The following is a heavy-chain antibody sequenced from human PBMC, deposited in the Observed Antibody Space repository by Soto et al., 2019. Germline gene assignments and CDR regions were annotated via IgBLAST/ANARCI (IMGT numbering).Heavy chain of an antibody. Sequence: GGSLRLSCAASGFTFSSYWMHWVRQAPEKGLVWVSRINSDGSSTSYADSVKGRFTISRDNAKNTLYLQMNSLRAEDMAVYYCARGLGGIAVASPPGLWGQGTLVTVSS. CDR2: INSDGSST. CDR3: ARGLGGIAVASPPGL. CDR1: GFTFSSYW. V-gene: IGHV3-74*01. J-gene: IGHJ4*02. D-gene: IGHD6-19*01.